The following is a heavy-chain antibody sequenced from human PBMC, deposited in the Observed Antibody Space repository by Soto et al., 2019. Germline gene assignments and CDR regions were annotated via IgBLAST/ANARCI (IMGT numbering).Heavy chain of an antibody. CDR1: GVTFSSYA. CDR3: ARDLGYYDSSGYFDY. D-gene: IGHD3-22*01. J-gene: IGHJ4*02. V-gene: IGHV3-11*01. Sequence: GGSLRLSCAASGVTFSSYAMSWIRRAPGKGLEWVSYISSSGDIIYYADSVKGRFTISRDNAKNSLYLQMNSLRAEDTAVYYCARDLGYYDSSGYFDYWGQGTLVTVSS. CDR2: ISSSGDII.